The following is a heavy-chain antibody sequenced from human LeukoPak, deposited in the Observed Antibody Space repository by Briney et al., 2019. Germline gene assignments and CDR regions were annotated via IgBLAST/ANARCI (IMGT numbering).Heavy chain of an antibody. Sequence: GGSLRLSCAASGFTFRTHWMTWVRQAPGKGLEWVASIKDDGRQKYYVDSVRGLFTISRDNAKNSLYLQMNNLRAEDTAVYYCARDGGGGFDSWGQGTLVTVSS. D-gene: IGHD3-16*01. CDR3: ARDGGGGFDS. V-gene: IGHV3-7*01. CDR2: IKDDGRQK. CDR1: GFTFRTHW. J-gene: IGHJ4*02.